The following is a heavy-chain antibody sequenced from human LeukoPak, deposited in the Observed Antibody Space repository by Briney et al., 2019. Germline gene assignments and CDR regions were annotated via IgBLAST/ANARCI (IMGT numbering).Heavy chain of an antibody. D-gene: IGHD4-17*01. CDR2: IYTSGST. CDR3: ARDLGYGEFDY. V-gene: IGHV4-61*02. CDR1: GGSISSGSYY. J-gene: IGHJ4*02. Sequence: SQTLSLTCTVSGGSISSGSYYWSWIRQPAGKGLEWIGRIYTSGSTNYNPSLKSRVTISVDTSKNQFSLKLSSVTAADTAVYYCARDLGYGEFDYWGQGTLVTVSS.